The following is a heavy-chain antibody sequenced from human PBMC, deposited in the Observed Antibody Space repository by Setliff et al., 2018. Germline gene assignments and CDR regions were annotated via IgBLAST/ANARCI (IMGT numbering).Heavy chain of an antibody. Sequence: EASVKVSCKASGYNFATYGISWVRQAPGQGLEWMGWVSAFNGDRKYAQKFQGRVTMNTDTSTSTAYMELGSLTSDDTAVYYCARDRKSSPEHYYFDYWGQGTLVTVSS. CDR1: GYNFATYG. CDR3: ARDRKSSPEHYYFDY. V-gene: IGHV1-18*01. CDR2: VSAFNGDR. J-gene: IGHJ4*02.